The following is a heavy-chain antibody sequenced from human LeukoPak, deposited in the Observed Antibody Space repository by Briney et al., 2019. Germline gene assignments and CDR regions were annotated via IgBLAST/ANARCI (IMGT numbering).Heavy chain of an antibody. CDR3: ARTNSNSRYYYYYYYMDV. V-gene: IGHV4-39*07. CDR1: GGSISSTNDY. Sequence: SETLSLTCTVAGGSISSTNDYWGWIRQPPGKGLEWIGTIYHSGSTHSNPSLKSRVTISVDTSKNQFSLKLSSVTAADTAVYYCARTNSNSRYYYYYYYMDVWGKGTTVTVSS. D-gene: IGHD4-11*01. CDR2: IYHSGST. J-gene: IGHJ6*03.